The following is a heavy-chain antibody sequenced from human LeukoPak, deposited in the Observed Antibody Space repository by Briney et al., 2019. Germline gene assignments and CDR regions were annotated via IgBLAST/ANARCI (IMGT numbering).Heavy chain of an antibody. CDR1: GFTFSSYG. CDR2: ISGSGGST. J-gene: IGHJ6*03. Sequence: GGSLRLTCAASGFTFSSYGMSWVRQAPGKGLEWVSAISGSGGSTYYADSVKGRFTISRDNSKNTLYLQMNSLRAEDTAEYYCARALKYFYYYMDVWGKGTTVTISS. V-gene: IGHV3-23*01. CDR3: ARALKYFYYYMDV.